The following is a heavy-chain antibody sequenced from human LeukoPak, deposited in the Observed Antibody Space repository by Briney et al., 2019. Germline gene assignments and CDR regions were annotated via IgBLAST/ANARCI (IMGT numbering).Heavy chain of an antibody. D-gene: IGHD3-22*01. CDR3: AKSAYSASRYDY. V-gene: IGHV4-4*02. CDR1: GGSITDNNW. Sequence: NPSGTLSLTCAVSGGSITDNNWWSWVRQPPGKGLEWIGEIFHGGTTHYNPSLRSRLTISVDKSKNQFSLKLISVTAADTAVYYCAKSAYSASRYDYWAQGTLVTVSS. J-gene: IGHJ4*02. CDR2: IFHGGTT.